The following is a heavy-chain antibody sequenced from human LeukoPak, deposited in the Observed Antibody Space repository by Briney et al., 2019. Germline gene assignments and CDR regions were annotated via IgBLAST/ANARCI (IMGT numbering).Heavy chain of an antibody. V-gene: IGHV4-59*08. CDR1: GGSISDNY. Sequence: SEALSLTCTVSGGSISDNYWSWIRQPPGKGLEWIGYAYYSGHTNYNSSLKSRVTMSLDTSKSQFSLRLSSVTAADTAVYFCARHPFATPFDYWGPGTLVTVSS. CDR2: AYYSGHT. J-gene: IGHJ4*02. CDR3: ARHPFATPFDY. D-gene: IGHD2-15*01.